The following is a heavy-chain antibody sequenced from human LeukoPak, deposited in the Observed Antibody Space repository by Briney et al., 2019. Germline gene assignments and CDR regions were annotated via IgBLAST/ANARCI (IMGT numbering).Heavy chain of an antibody. CDR3: ARVSYYDSSGYEENPVFDY. J-gene: IGHJ4*02. Sequence: PGGSLRLSCAASGFTFSSYWMSWVRQAPGKGLEWVSYISSSGSTIYYADSVKGRFTISRDNAKNSLYLQMNSLRAGDTAVYYCARVSYYDSSGYEENPVFDYWGQGTLVTVSS. CDR1: GFTFSSYW. V-gene: IGHV3-48*04. CDR2: ISSSGSTI. D-gene: IGHD3-22*01.